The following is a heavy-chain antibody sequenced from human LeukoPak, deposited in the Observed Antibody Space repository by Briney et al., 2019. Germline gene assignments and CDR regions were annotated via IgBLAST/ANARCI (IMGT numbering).Heavy chain of an antibody. V-gene: IGHV1-24*01. D-gene: IGHD3-9*01. CDR3: ATGGLRYFGVFDP. Sequence: ASVKVSCKVSGYTLTELPMHWVRQAPGKGLEWMGGFDPEDGETIYAQKFQGRVTMTEDTSTDTAYMELSSLRSEDTAVYYCATGGLRYFGVFDPWGQGTLVTVSS. CDR1: GYTLTELP. CDR2: FDPEDGET. J-gene: IGHJ5*02.